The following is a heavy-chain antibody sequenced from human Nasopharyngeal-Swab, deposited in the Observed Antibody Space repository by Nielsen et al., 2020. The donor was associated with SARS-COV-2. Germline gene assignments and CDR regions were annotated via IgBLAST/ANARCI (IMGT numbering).Heavy chain of an antibody. J-gene: IGHJ4*02. CDR2: ISSTGDYI. CDR3: ARDTPAMFAY. CDR1: GFTFSLYT. Sequence: GESLKISCAASGFTFSLYTINWVRQAPGKGLEWVSAISSTGDYIYYAASVKGRFTIPRDNAKNSVYLQMNSLRVEDTAVYYCARDTPAMFAYWGQGTLVTVSS. V-gene: IGHV3-21*01.